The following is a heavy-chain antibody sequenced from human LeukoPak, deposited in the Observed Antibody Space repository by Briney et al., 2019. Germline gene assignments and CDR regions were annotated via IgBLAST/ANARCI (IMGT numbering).Heavy chain of an antibody. Sequence: ASVKVSCKPSGYMFTSYGIIWVRQAPGHGLEWMGWISPYNGNTNYAQKPQGRVTMTTDTSTSTAYMELRSLRSDDTAVYYCARGSKYYYDSSGYPYWGQGTLVTVSS. CDR2: ISPYNGNT. D-gene: IGHD3-22*01. J-gene: IGHJ4*02. V-gene: IGHV1-18*01. CDR1: GYMFTSYG. CDR3: ARGSKYYYDSSGYPY.